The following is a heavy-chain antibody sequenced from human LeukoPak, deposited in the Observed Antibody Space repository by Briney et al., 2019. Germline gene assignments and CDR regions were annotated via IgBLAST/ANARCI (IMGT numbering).Heavy chain of an antibody. J-gene: IGHJ4*02. CDR2: IYSGGST. CDR3: ARGLRGYSYGYIDY. Sequence: GGSLRLSCAASGFTVSSNYMSWVRQAPGKGLELVSVIYSGGSTYYADSVKGRFTISRDNSKNTLYLQMNSLRAEDTAVYYCARGLRGYSYGYIDYWGQGTLVTVSS. D-gene: IGHD5-18*01. V-gene: IGHV3-53*01. CDR1: GFTVSSNY.